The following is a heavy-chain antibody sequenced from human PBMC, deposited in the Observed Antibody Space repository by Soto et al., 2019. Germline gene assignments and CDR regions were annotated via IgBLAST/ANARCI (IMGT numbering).Heavy chain of an antibody. CDR3: ARVVTATSHYFDC. J-gene: IGHJ4*02. Sequence: LSLTCTVSGGSISTYSWGWIRQSPGKGLEWIGCMYNSENTKYNPSLKSRVTISRDTSKNQFSLKLSSVTAADTAVYYCARVVTATSHYFDCWGQGTLVTVSS. CDR1: GGSISTYS. V-gene: IGHV4-59*01. D-gene: IGHD2-15*01. CDR2: MYNSENT.